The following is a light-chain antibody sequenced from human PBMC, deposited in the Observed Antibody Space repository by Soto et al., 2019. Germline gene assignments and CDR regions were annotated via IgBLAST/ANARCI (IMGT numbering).Light chain of an antibody. CDR3: QQYNSYPVT. CDR1: QSISSW. V-gene: IGKV1-5*03. J-gene: IGKJ4*01. Sequence: DIQMTQSPSTLSASVGDRVTITCRASQSISSWLAWYQQKPGKAPNLLIYKASRLESGVPSRFSGSGSGTEFTLTISSLQPDDFATYSCQQYNSYPVTFGGGTKVEIK. CDR2: KAS.